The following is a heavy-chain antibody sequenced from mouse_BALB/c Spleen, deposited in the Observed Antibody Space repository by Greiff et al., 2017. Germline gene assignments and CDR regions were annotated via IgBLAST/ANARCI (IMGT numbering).Heavy chain of an antibody. Sequence: EVQLQESGGGLVQPGGSRKLSCAASGFTFSSFGMHWVRQAPEKGLEWVAYISSGSSTIYYADTVKGRFTISRDNPKNTLFLQMTSLRSEDTAMYYCARSHYYGSSYDYWGQGTTLTVSS. CDR2: ISSGSSTI. CDR3: ARSHYYGSSYDY. D-gene: IGHD1-1*01. V-gene: IGHV5-17*02. CDR1: GFTFSSFG. J-gene: IGHJ2*01.